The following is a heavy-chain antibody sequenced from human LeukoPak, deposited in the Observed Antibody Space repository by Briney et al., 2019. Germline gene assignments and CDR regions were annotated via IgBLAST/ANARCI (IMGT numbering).Heavy chain of an antibody. J-gene: IGHJ4*02. D-gene: IGHD1-26*01. CDR1: GFIVSGDF. CDR2: IYSDGST. Sequence: GGSLRLSCAASGFIVSGDFMSWVRQAPGKGLEWVSVIYSDGSTYYADSVKGRFTISRDNSKDTLDLQMTGLRAEDTAVYYCARERGRGRDSPWFDYWGQGTLVTVSS. CDR3: ARERGRGRDSPWFDY. V-gene: IGHV3-53*01.